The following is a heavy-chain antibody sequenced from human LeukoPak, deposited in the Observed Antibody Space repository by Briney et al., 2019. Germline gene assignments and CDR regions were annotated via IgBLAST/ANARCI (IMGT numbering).Heavy chain of an antibody. J-gene: IGHJ4*02. CDR2: VVGDGGTT. D-gene: IGHD6-19*01. CDR1: GFTFVNYA. Sequence: GGSLRLSCAASGFTFVNYAMSWVRQAPGKGLEWVSAVVGDGGTTFYADSVKGRFTISRDNSKNTVYLQIDSLRAVDTAVYYCAKARLSTGWAYNDYWGQGTQVTVSS. V-gene: IGHV3-23*01. CDR3: AKARLSTGWAYNDY.